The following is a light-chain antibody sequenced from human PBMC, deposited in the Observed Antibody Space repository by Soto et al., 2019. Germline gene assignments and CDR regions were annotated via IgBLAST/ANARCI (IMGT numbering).Light chain of an antibody. CDR2: GAS. J-gene: IGKJ1*01. V-gene: IGKV3-20*01. Sequence: EIVLTQSPGTLSLSPGERATLSCRASQTVNSDYLAWYQQRPGQSPRVLLYGASNRASGIPDRFSGSGSGTDFTLTISRLEPEDFAVYYCQQYDPSPRTFGQGTKVEVK. CDR1: QTVNSDY. CDR3: QQYDPSPRT.